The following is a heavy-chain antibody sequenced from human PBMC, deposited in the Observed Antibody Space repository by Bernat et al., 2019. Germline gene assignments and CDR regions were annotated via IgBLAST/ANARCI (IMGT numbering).Heavy chain of an antibody. CDR2: IYYSGST. CDR3: ARVVTGTTFVFDY. Sequence: QVQLQESGPGLVKPSQTLSLTCTVSGGSISSGGYYLSWIRQHPGKGLEWIGYIYYSGSTNYNPSLKSRVTISVDTSKNQFSLKLSSVTASDTAVYYCARVVTGTTFVFDYWGQGTLVTVSS. V-gene: IGHV4-61*08. CDR1: GGSISSGGYY. D-gene: IGHD1-7*01. J-gene: IGHJ4*02.